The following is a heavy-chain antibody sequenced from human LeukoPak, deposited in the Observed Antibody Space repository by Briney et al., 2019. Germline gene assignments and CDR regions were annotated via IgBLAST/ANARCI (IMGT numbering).Heavy chain of an antibody. J-gene: IGHJ6*02. CDR1: GYTFTGYY. CDR3: ARVRPKVVPAARGGYYYGMDV. CDR2: INLNSGGT. V-gene: IGHV1-2*02. D-gene: IGHD2-2*01. Sequence: GASVKVSCKASGYTFTGYYMHWVRQAPGQGLEWMGWINLNSGGTNYAQKFQGRVTMTRDTSISTAYMELSRLRSDDTAVYYCARVRPKVVPAARGGYYYGMDVWGQGTTVTVSS.